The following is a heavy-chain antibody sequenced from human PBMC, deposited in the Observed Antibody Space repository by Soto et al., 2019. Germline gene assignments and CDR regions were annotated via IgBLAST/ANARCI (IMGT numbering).Heavy chain of an antibody. CDR3: ASSMVRGLYYFDY. V-gene: IGHV3-30*04. Sequence: GGSLRLSCAASEFTFSSYAMSWVRQAPGKGLEWVSVISDDGGTKYYADSVKGRFTISRDNSKNTLYLQMNSLRAEDTAVYYCASSMVRGLYYFDYWGQGTLVTVSS. D-gene: IGHD3-10*01. CDR1: EFTFSSYA. J-gene: IGHJ4*02. CDR2: ISDDGGTK.